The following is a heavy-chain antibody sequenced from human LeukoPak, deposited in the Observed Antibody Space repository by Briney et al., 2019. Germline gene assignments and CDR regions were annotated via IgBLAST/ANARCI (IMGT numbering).Heavy chain of an antibody. J-gene: IGHJ4*02. Sequence: PGGSLRLSCAASGFTFSSYAMSWVRQAPGKGLEWVSAISGSGGSTYYADSVKGRFTISRGNSKNTLYLQMNSLRAEDTAVYYCAKVPSMVRGVAFDYWGQGTLVTVSS. CDR1: GFTFSSYA. V-gene: IGHV3-23*01. D-gene: IGHD3-10*01. CDR2: ISGSGGST. CDR3: AKVPSMVRGVAFDY.